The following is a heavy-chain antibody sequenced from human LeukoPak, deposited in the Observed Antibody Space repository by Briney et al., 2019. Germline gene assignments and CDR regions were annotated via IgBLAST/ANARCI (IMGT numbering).Heavy chain of an antibody. V-gene: IGHV1-69*13. CDR2: IIPIFGTA. CDR3: ARVGYYDSSGTQGDY. CDR1: GGTFSSYA. J-gene: IGHJ4*02. D-gene: IGHD3-22*01. Sequence: SVKVSCKASGGTFSSYAISWVRQAPGQGLEWMGGIIPIFGTANYAQKFQGRVTITADESTSTAYIELSSLRSEDTAVYYCARVGYYDSSGTQGDYWGQGTLVTVSS.